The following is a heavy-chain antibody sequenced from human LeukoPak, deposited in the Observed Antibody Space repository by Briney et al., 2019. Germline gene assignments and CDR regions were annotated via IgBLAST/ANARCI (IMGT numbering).Heavy chain of an antibody. V-gene: IGHV1-69*05. J-gene: IGHJ3*02. Sequence: VASVKVSCKASGGTFSSYAISWVRQAPGQGLEWMGGIIPIFGTANYAQKFQGRVTITTDESTSTAYMELSSLRSEDTAVYYCARGFFGYYDSSGENAFDIWGQGTMVTVSS. D-gene: IGHD3-22*01. CDR2: IIPIFGTA. CDR1: GGTFSSYA. CDR3: ARGFFGYYDSSGENAFDI.